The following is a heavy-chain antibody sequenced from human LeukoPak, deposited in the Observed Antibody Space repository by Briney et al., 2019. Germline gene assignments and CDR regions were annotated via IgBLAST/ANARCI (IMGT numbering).Heavy chain of an antibody. CDR3: ARDETTRTDY. D-gene: IGHD4-11*01. J-gene: IGHJ4*02. CDR1: GFTFSNYA. Sequence: GGSLRLSCAASGFTFSNYAMNWVRQAPGKGLEWVSYISSSGSTIYYADSVKGRFTISRDNAKNSLYLQMNSLRAEDTAVYYCARDETTRTDYRGQGTLVTVSS. CDR2: ISSSGSTI. V-gene: IGHV3-48*04.